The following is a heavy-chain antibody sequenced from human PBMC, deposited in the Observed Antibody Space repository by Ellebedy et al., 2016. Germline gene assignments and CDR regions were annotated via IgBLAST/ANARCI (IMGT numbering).Heavy chain of an antibody. CDR1: GYSISSGYY. D-gene: IGHD4-17*01. V-gene: IGHV4-38-2*02. J-gene: IGHJ4*02. CDR3: AREVADYGDWYFDY. Sequence: SETLSLXXTVSGYSISSGYYWGWIRQPPGKGLEWIGSIYHSGSTYYNPSLKSRVTISVDTSKNQFSLKLSSVTAADTAVYYCAREVADYGDWYFDYWGQGTLVTVSS. CDR2: IYHSGST.